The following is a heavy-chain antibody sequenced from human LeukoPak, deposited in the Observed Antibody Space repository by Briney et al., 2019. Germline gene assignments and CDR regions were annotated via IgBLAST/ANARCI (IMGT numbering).Heavy chain of an antibody. CDR3: TRGYSDGWYYFDY. CDR1: GGSISSYY. CDR2: VYYSGST. Sequence: SETLSLTCTVSGGSISSYYWSWIRQPPGKGLEWIGYVYYSGSTNYNPSLKSRVTISVDTSKNQFSLKLSSVTAADTAVYYCTRGYSDGWYYFDYWGQGTLVTVSS. D-gene: IGHD6-19*01. V-gene: IGHV4-59*08. J-gene: IGHJ4*02.